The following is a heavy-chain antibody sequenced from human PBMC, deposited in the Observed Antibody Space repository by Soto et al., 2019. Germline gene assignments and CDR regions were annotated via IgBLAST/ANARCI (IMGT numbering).Heavy chain of an antibody. CDR1: NGSFSGYY. J-gene: IGHJ4*02. Sequence: SETLSLTCAVYNGSFSGYYWSWIRQPPGKGLEWIGEINHSGSTNYNPSLKSRVTISVDTSKNQFSLKLSSVTAADTAVYYCARSKQQLALIYWGQGTRVTVSS. CDR3: ARSKQQLALIY. D-gene: IGHD6-13*01. CDR2: INHSGST. V-gene: IGHV4-34*01.